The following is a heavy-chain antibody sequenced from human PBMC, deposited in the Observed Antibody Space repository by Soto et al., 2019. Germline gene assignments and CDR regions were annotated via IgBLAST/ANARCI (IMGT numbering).Heavy chain of an antibody. D-gene: IGHD3-22*01. V-gene: IGHV4-31*03. Sequence: TCXVSGSSLSSGGYYWSWIRDHPGKGLEWIGYIYYSGITYYNPSLKSRVTISVDTSKNQFSLKLSSVTAADTAVYYCARGIVVVENWFDSWGQGTLVTVSS. CDR2: IYYSGIT. CDR3: ARGIVVVENWFDS. CDR1: GSSLSSGGYY. J-gene: IGHJ5*01.